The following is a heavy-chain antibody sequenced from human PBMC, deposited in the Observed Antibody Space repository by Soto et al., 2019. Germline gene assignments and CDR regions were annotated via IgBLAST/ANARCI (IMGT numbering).Heavy chain of an antibody. D-gene: IGHD2-15*01. J-gene: IGHJ4*02. CDR1: GYSFTSYW. Sequence: EVQLVQSGAEVKKPGESLKISCKGSGYSFTSYWIGWVRQMTGKGLEWMGIIYPGDSDTRYSPSFQGQVTISADKSMSTAYLQWSSLKASDTAMYYCARHDIECSGGNCKRYFDYWGQGTLVTVSS. CDR2: IYPGDSDT. V-gene: IGHV5-51*01. CDR3: ARHDIECSGGNCKRYFDY.